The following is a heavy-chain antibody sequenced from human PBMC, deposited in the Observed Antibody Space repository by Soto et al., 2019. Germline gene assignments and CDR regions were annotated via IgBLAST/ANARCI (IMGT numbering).Heavy chain of an antibody. J-gene: IGHJ5*02. CDR3: ARDPRYCSSTTCSFDP. CDR2: IIPILGIA. V-gene: IGHV1-69*04. CDR1: GGTFSSYT. Sequence: ASVKVSCKASGGTFSSYTISWVRQAPGQGLEWMGRIIPILGIANYAQKFQGRVTITADKSTSTAYMELSSLRSEDTAVYYCARDPRYCSSTTCSFDPSGPGTLVTVSS. D-gene: IGHD2-2*01.